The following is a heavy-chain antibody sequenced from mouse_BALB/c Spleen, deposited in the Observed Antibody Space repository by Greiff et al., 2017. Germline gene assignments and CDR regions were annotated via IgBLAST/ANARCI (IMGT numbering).Heavy chain of an antibody. CDR1: GFSLTSYD. D-gene: IGHD1-1*01. J-gene: IGHJ1*01. V-gene: IGHV2-9-2*01. Sequence: VQLQESGPGLVAPSQSLSITCTVSGFSLTSYDISWIRQPPGKGLEWLGVIWTGGGTNYNSAFMSRLSISKDNSKSQVFLKMNSLQTDDTAIYYCVRDYYGSSPWYFDVWGAGTTVTVSS. CDR2: IWTGGGT. CDR3: VRDYYGSSPWYFDV.